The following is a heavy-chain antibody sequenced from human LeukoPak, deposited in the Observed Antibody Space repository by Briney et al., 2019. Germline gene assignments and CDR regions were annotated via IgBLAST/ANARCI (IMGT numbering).Heavy chain of an antibody. J-gene: IGHJ4*02. Sequence: SETLSLTCSVSGGSIISYGYYWTWIRQYPGKGLEWIGNIFYNGTSYYNPSFKGRVTVSGDTSKNQFSLNLNSLTAADTAVYYCARDRMDTALAFFFDYWGQGTLVTVSS. V-gene: IGHV4-31*03. D-gene: IGHD5-18*01. CDR1: GGSIISYGYY. CDR2: IFYNGTS. CDR3: ARDRMDTALAFFFDY.